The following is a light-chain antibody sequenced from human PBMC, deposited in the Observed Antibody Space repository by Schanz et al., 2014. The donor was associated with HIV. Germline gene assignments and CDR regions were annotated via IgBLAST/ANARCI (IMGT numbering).Light chain of an antibody. V-gene: IGLV8-61*01. CDR1: SGSVSTRYY. CDR2: STN. Sequence: QTVVTQEPSFSVSPGGTVTLTCGLSSGSVSTRYYPSWYQQTPGQAPRTLIYSTNTRSSGVPDRFSGSILGNKAALTITGAQADDESDYYCVLYIGSGISVFGGGTKLTVL. CDR3: VLYIGSGISV. J-gene: IGLJ3*02.